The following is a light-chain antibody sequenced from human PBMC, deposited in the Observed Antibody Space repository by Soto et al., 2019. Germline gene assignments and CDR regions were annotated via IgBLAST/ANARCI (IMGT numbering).Light chain of an antibody. Sequence: AIRMTQSPSSFSASTGDRVTITCRASQGISSYLAWYKQKPGKAPKLLIYAASTLQSGVPSRFSGSGSGTDFPLTISCLQSEDFATYYCQQYYSYPRLTFGGGTKVEIK. CDR3: QQYYSYPRLT. V-gene: IGKV1-8*01. CDR2: AAS. J-gene: IGKJ4*01. CDR1: QGISSY.